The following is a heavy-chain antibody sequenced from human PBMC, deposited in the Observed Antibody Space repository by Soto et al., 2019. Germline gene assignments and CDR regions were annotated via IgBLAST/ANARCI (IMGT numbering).Heavy chain of an antibody. D-gene: IGHD2-15*01. V-gene: IGHV3-33*01. J-gene: IGHJ3*02. CDR3: ARSADPIGVVVAVTTPDSFDI. Sequence: QVQLVESGGGVVQPGRSLRLSCAASGFTFSSYGMHWVRQAPGKGLEWVAVIWYDGSNKYYADSVKGRFTISRDNSKNMLYLQMNSLRVEDTAVDYCARSADPIGVVVAVTTPDSFDIWGQVTMVTVAS. CDR2: IWYDGSNK. CDR1: GFTFSSYG.